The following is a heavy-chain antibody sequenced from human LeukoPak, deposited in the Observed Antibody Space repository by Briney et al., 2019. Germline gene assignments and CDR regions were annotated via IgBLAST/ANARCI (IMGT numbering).Heavy chain of an antibody. CDR1: GGSISSSNW. J-gene: IGHJ5*02. V-gene: IGHV4-4*02. Sequence: SETLSLTCAVSGGSISSSNWWRWVRQPPGKGLEWIGEIYHSGSTNYSPSLKSRVTISVDKSKNQFSLKLSSMTAADTAVYYCARCDSSGYYYVRWFDPWGQGTLVTVSS. D-gene: IGHD3-22*01. CDR3: ARCDSSGYYYVRWFDP. CDR2: IYHSGST.